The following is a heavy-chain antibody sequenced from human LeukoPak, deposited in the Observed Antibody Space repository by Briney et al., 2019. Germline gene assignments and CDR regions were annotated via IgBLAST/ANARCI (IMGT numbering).Heavy chain of an antibody. J-gene: IGHJ3*02. Sequence: GGSLRLSFAASGLTFISSAMRWVRQAPGKWRKWVLSISGSAGSTNYADSVKGRFTISRDNSKNTVYLQMNRLRAEDTAVYYCARHSSGWYGDGFDIWGQGSMVTVSS. CDR1: GLTFISSA. CDR3: ARHSSGWYGDGFDI. D-gene: IGHD6-19*01. V-gene: IGHV3-23*01. CDR2: ISGSAGST.